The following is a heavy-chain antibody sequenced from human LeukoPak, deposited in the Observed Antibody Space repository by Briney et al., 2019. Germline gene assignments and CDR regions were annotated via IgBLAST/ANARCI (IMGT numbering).Heavy chain of an antibody. Sequence: GGSLRLSCAASGFTFSSYAMMWVRQARGKGREWGSALSGSGGSTYYADSVKGRFTTSRDNSKNTLYLPMNSLRAEATAVYYCAREPGRYSGTTNYFDYWGQGTLVTVSS. CDR3: AREPGRYSGTTNYFDY. CDR1: GFTFSSYA. D-gene: IGHD1-26*01. V-gene: IGHV3-23*01. J-gene: IGHJ4*02. CDR2: LSGSGGST.